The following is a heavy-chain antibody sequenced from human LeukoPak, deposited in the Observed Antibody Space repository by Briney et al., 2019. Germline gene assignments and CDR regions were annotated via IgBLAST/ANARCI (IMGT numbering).Heavy chain of an antibody. CDR1: GYTFTGYY. D-gene: IGHD1-26*01. CDR2: INPNSGGT. V-gene: IGHV1-2*02. J-gene: IGHJ4*02. CDR3: ARVDHSGSYYFDY. Sequence: ASVKVSCKASGYTFTGYYMHWVRQAPGQGLEWMGWINPNSGGTNYAQKFQGRVTITRNTSISTAYMELSSLRSEDTAVYYCARVDHSGSYYFDYWGQGTLVTVSS.